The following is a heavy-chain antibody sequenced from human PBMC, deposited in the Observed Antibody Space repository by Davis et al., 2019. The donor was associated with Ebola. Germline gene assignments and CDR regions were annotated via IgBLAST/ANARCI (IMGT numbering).Heavy chain of an antibody. CDR3: ARDLSGDWGGFDH. J-gene: IGHJ4*02. CDR1: GFIFSSYS. V-gene: IGHV3-48*01. Sequence: GESLKISCAASGFIFSSYSMNWVRQAPGKGLEWVSYSSSSSSTKYYAESVKGRFAISRDNAKNSLYLQMNSLRGEDTAVYYCARDLSGDWGGFDHWGQGTLVTVSS. D-gene: IGHD2-21*02. CDR2: SSSSSSTK.